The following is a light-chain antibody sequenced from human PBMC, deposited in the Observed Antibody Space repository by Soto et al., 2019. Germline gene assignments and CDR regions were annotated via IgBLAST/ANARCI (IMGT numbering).Light chain of an antibody. J-gene: IGKJ1*01. CDR2: SAS. CDR1: QSIGSS. CDR3: QQSYSPPWT. V-gene: IGKV1-39*01. Sequence: GDRVPITCRASQSIGSSLNWYQQKPGKAPKLLIYSASSLQSGVPSRFSGSGSGTDFTLTISSLQPEDFATFHCQQSYSPPWTFGQGTKVEIK.